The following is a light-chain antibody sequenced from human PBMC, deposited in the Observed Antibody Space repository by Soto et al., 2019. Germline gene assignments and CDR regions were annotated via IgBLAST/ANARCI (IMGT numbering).Light chain of an antibody. CDR1: QGISSY. V-gene: IGKV1-9*01. CDR3: QQVNVYPST. J-gene: IGKJ4*01. Sequence: IQLTQSPSSLSASVGDRVTITCRASQGISSYLGWYQQKLGKAPNLLSYDASTLHSGVPSRFRGGGSGTDFTLTISSLKPEDFETYYCQQVNVYPSTFGGGTKVDI. CDR2: DAS.